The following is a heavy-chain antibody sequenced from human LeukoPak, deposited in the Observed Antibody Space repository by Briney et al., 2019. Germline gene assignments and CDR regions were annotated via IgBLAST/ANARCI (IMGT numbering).Heavy chain of an antibody. CDR2: ISADNGNT. D-gene: IGHD5-12*01. Sequence: ASVKVSCKASGYTFTSYGISWVRQAPGQGLEWMGWISADNGNTNYAQKLQGRVTMTTDTSTSTAYMELRSLRSDDTAVYYCARDTDIVATTPDWYFDLWGRGTLVTVSS. CDR3: ARDTDIVATTPDWYFDL. J-gene: IGHJ2*01. CDR1: GYTFTSYG. V-gene: IGHV1-18*04.